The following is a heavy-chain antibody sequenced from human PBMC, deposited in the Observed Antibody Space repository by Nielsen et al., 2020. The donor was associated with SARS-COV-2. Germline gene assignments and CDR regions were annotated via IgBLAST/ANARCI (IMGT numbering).Heavy chain of an antibody. CDR1: GGSVSSGSYY. D-gene: IGHD3-3*01. V-gene: IGHV4-61*01. CDR2: IYYSGST. Sequence: GSLRLSCTVSGGSVSSGSYYWSWIRQPPGKGLEWIGYIYYSGSTNYNPSLKSRVTISVDTSKNQFSLKLSSVTAADTAVYYCASFPKLRFLEWLPYWGQGTLVTVSS. CDR3: ASFPKLRFLEWLPY. J-gene: IGHJ4*02.